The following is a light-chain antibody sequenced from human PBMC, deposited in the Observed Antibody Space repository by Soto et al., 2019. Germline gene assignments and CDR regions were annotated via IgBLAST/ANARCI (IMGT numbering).Light chain of an antibody. J-gene: IGKJ1*01. CDR2: GAS. CDR3: QQYGSSPWT. V-gene: IGKV3-20*01. Sequence: ETVMTQSPATLSVSPWDEATLFCMASQSVGRNLAWYQQRPGQAPRLLIYGASTRATGTPDRFSGSGSGTDFTLIISRLEPEDFAVYHCQQYGSSPWTFGQGTKVDI. CDR1: QSVGRN.